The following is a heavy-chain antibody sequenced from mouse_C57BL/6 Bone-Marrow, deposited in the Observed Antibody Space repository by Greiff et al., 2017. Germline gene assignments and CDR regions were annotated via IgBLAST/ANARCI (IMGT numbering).Heavy chain of an antibody. CDR1: GYTFTSYG. Sequence: VQLQQSGAELARPGASVKLSCKASGYTFTSYGISWVKQRTGQGLEWIGEIYPRSGNTYYNEKFKGKATLTADKSSSTAYMELRSLTSEDSAVYFCARGLLLSSWVAYWGQGTLVTVSA. D-gene: IGHD1-1*01. CDR2: IYPRSGNT. V-gene: IGHV1-81*01. J-gene: IGHJ3*01. CDR3: ARGLLLSSWVAY.